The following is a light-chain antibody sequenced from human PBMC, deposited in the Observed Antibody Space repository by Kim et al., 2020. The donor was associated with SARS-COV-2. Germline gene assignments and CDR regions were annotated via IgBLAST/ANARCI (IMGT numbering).Light chain of an antibody. J-gene: IGKJ4*02. CDR3: QQYYQWPRT. CDR1: QRINNN. V-gene: IGKV3-15*01. Sequence: EIVMTQSPAALSVSPGEGVTLSCRASQRINNNLAWYHQKPGQAPRLVIYGASTRATGIPARFSGSGSGTEFTLTISSLQPEDSAVYYWQQYYQWPRTYGGGTKVDI. CDR2: GAS.